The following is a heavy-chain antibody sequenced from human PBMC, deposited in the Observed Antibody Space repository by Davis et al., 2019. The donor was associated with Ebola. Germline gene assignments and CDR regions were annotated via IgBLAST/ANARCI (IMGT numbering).Heavy chain of an antibody. Sequence: SVKVSCKASGGTFSSYAISWVRQAPGQGLEWMGRIIPILGIANYAQKFQGRVTITADKSTSTAYMELSSLRSEDTAVYYCARAGYCSSTSCYKAYYYYVMDVWGQGTTVTVSS. CDR2: IIPILGIA. V-gene: IGHV1-69*04. CDR3: ARAGYCSSTSCYKAYYYYVMDV. CDR1: GGTFSSYA. D-gene: IGHD2-2*02. J-gene: IGHJ6*02.